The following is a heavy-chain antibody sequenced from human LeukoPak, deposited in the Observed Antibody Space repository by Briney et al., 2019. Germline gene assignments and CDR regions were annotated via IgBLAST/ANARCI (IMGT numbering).Heavy chain of an antibody. CDR2: ISGSGGST. V-gene: IGHV3-23*01. D-gene: IGHD2-21*01. CDR1: GFTFSSYA. J-gene: IGHJ4*02. CDR3: ARGLCGGDCYDY. Sequence: PGGSLRLSCAASGFTFSSYAMSWVRQAPGKGLEWVSGISGSGGSTYYADSVRGRFTISRDNAKNSLYLQMNSLRAEDTAVYYCARGLCGGDCYDYWGQGTLVTVSS.